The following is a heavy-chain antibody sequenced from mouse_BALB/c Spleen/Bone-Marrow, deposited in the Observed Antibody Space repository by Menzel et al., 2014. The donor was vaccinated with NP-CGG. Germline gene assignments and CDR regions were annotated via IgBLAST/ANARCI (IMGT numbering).Heavy chain of an antibody. Sequence: DVMLVESGGGLVRPGGSLKLSCAASGFTFSSYGMSWVRQTPDKRLELVATINSNGGSTYYPDSVKGRFTISRDNAKNTLYLQMSSLKSEDTAMYYCARDYYGSSDYWGQGTTLTVSS. CDR3: ARDYYGSSDY. D-gene: IGHD1-1*01. V-gene: IGHV5-6-3*01. CDR2: INSNGGST. CDR1: GFTFSSYG. J-gene: IGHJ2*01.